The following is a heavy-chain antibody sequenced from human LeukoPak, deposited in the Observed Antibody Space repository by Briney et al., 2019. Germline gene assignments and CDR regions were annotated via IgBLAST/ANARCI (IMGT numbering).Heavy chain of an antibody. CDR2: ISSSSSYI. V-gene: IGHV3-21*01. Sequence: GGSLRLSCAASGFTFSNYNMNWVRQAPGKGLEWVSSISSSSSYIYYADSEKGRFSISRDNAKNLLYVQMNSLRVEETAVYYCARDEINTCRPTGYFYYYMDIWGKGTTVTVSS. D-gene: IGHD3-16*01. J-gene: IGHJ6*03. CDR1: GFTFSNYN. CDR3: ARDEINTCRPTGYFYYYMDI.